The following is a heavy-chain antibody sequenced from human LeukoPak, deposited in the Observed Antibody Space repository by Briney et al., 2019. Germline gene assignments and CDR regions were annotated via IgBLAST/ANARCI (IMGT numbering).Heavy chain of an antibody. Sequence: GGSLRLSCAASGFTFSSYAMHWVRQAPGKGLEWVAVISYDGSNKYYADSVKGRFTISRDNSKNTLYLQMNSLRAEDTAVYYCARTRLLGFSSPEKKVVPAAIDYWGQGTLVTVSS. V-gene: IGHV3-30-3*01. CDR2: ISYDGSNK. CDR3: ARTRLLGFSSPEKKVVPAAIDY. D-gene: IGHD2-2*01. J-gene: IGHJ4*02. CDR1: GFTFSSYA.